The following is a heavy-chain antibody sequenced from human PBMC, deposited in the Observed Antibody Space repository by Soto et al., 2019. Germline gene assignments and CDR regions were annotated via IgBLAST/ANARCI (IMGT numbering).Heavy chain of an antibody. Sequence: KTSETLSLTCAVYGGSFSGYYWSWIRQPPGKGLEWIGEINHSGSTNYNPSLKSRVTISVDTSKNQFSLNLKSATAADTAVYFCARARGQRYRNAFLVWGQGTMVTVS. J-gene: IGHJ3*01. CDR2: INHSGST. D-gene: IGHD3-9*01. CDR3: ARARGQRYRNAFLV. CDR1: GGSFSGYY. V-gene: IGHV4-34*01.